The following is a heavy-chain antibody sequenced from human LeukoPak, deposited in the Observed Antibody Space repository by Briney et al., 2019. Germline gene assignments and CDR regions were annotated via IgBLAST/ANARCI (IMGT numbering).Heavy chain of an antibody. D-gene: IGHD4-17*01. V-gene: IGHV3-21*01. CDR2: ISSSSSYI. Sequence: PGRSLRLSCAASGFTFSSYTIHWVRQAPGKGLEWVSSISSSSSYIYYADSVKGRFTISRDNAKNSLYLQMNSLRAEDTAVYYCGREGGGTTVTTNCSDPGGRGPRVPVSS. J-gene: IGHJ5*02. CDR3: GREGGGTTVTTNCSDP. CDR1: GFTFSSYT.